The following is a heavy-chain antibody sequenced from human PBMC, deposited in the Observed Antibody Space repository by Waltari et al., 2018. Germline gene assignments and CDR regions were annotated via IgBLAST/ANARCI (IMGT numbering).Heavy chain of an antibody. CDR1: GFSLSTSGVG. CDR2: IYWNDDK. Sequence: QITLKESGPTLVKPTQTLTLTCTFSGFSLSTSGVGVGWIRQPPGKALEWLALIYWNDDKRYSPSLKIRLTITKDTSNSHVVLTMTNMDPVDTATYYCAHRPASIVLMVYATYFDYWGQGTLVTVSS. J-gene: IGHJ4*02. V-gene: IGHV2-5*01. CDR3: AHRPASIVLMVYATYFDY. D-gene: IGHD2-8*01.